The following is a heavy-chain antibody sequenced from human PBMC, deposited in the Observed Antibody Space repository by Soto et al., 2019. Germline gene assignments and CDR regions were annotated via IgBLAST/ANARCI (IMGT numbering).Heavy chain of an antibody. Sequence: SETLSLTCAVYGGSFSGYYWTWIRQPPGKGLEWIGEINHSGGTNYNPSLKSRVTMTVDTSKNQFSLKLSSVTAADTAEYFCARSYYYDTSDNYMISWGEGTRVTVPP. V-gene: IGHV4-34*01. J-gene: IGHJ5*02. CDR1: GGSFSGYY. CDR2: INHSGGT. CDR3: ARSYYYDTSDNYMIS. D-gene: IGHD3-22*01.